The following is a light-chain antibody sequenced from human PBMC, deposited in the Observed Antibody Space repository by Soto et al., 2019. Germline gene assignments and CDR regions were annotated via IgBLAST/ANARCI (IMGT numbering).Light chain of an antibody. CDR2: EVS. Sequence: QSALTQPPSASGSPGQSVTISCTGTSSDIGGYDYVSWYQQHPGKAPKLIIYEVSERPSGVPDRFSGSKSGNTASLTVSGLQAEDEADYYCSSYAGSNNVVFAGGTKLTVL. CDR3: SSYAGSNNVV. V-gene: IGLV2-8*01. CDR1: SSDIGGYDY. J-gene: IGLJ3*02.